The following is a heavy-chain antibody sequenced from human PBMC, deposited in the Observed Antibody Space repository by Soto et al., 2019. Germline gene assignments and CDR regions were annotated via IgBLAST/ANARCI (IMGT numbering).Heavy chain of an antibody. Sequence: PGGSLRLSCAASGFTFSSYWMHWVRQAPGKGLVWVSLINSDGSSTSYADSVKGRFTISRDNAKNTLYLQMNSLRAEDTAVYYCASRIGRYYDILTGPPGWFDPWGQGTLVTVSS. D-gene: IGHD3-9*01. CDR1: GFTFSSYW. J-gene: IGHJ5*02. CDR2: INSDGSST. CDR3: ASRIGRYYDILTGPPGWFDP. V-gene: IGHV3-74*01.